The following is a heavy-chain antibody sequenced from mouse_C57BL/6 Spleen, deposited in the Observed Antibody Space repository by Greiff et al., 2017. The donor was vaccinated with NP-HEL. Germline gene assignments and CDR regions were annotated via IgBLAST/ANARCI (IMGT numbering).Heavy chain of an antibody. V-gene: IGHV6-3*01. J-gene: IGHJ1*03. D-gene: IGHD1-1*01. CDR1: GFTFSNYW. CDR3: TGGSSYFDV. CDR2: IRLKSDNYAT. Sequence: DVKLVESGGGLVQPGGSMKLSCVASGFTFSNYWMNWVRQSPEKGLEWVAQIRLKSDNYATHYAESVKGRFTISRDDSKSSVYLQMNNLRAEDTGIYYCTGGSSYFDVWGTGTTVTVSS.